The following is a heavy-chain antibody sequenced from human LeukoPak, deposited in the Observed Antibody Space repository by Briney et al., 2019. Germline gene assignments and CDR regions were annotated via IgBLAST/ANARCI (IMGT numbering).Heavy chain of an antibody. D-gene: IGHD1-26*01. CDR3: ARSYSGSLNWFDP. V-gene: IGHV3-53*01. J-gene: IGHJ5*02. CDR2: IYSGGTT. Sequence: GGSLRLSCAASGFTVSTNYMNWVRQAPGKGLEWVSVIYSGGTTYYADSVKGRFTISRDNSKNTVYLQMNSLRAEDTAAYYCARSYSGSLNWFDPWGQGTLVTVSS. CDR1: GFTVSTNY.